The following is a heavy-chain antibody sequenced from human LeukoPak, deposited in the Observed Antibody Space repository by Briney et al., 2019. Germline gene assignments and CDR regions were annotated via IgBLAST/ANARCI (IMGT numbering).Heavy chain of an antibody. Sequence: GGSLRLSCAASGFTFSNFAMSWVCQAPAKGLEWVSSISGTGVNTHCADSARGRFTISRDYSKNTLYLRMSSLRAEDTAVYYCAKSSVRGVDSLDYWGQGTLVTVSS. J-gene: IGHJ4*02. CDR3: AKSSVRGVDSLDY. V-gene: IGHV3-23*01. CDR1: GFTFSNFA. D-gene: IGHD3-10*01. CDR2: ISGTGVNT.